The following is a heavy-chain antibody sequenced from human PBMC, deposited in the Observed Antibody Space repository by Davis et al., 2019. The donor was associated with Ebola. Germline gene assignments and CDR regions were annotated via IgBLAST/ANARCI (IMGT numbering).Heavy chain of an antibody. V-gene: IGHV4-61*08. D-gene: IGHD2-2*02. CDR1: GGSISSGDYY. CDR2: IYYSGST. Sequence: GSLRLSCTVSGGSISSGDYYWSWIRQPPGKGLEWIGYIYYSGSTNYNPSLKSRVTISVDTSKNQFSLKLSSVTAADTAVYYCARDHPNEDIVVVPAAIRNWFDPWGQGTLVTVSS. CDR3: ARDHPNEDIVVVPAAIRNWFDP. J-gene: IGHJ5*02.